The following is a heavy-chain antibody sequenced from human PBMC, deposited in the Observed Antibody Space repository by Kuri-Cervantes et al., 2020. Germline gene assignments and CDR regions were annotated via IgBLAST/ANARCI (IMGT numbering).Heavy chain of an antibody. CDR2: IKSKTDGGTT. D-gene: IGHD1-7*01. Sequence: LSLTCAASGFTFNNAWMSWVRQAPGKGLEWVGRIKSKTDGGTTDYAAPVKGRFTISRDNSKNTLFLQMSSLRAEDTAIYYCANPSGRELLPYWGQGALVTVSS. CDR1: GFTFNNAW. V-gene: IGHV3-15*01. J-gene: IGHJ4*02. CDR3: ANPSGRELLPY.